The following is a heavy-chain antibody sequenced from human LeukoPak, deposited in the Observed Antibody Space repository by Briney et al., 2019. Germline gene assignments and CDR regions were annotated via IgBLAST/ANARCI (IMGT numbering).Heavy chain of an antibody. J-gene: IGHJ3*02. CDR3: ARDLDRYTDAFEI. V-gene: IGHV4-61*02. CDR2: FYTSGST. D-gene: IGHD1-14*01. CDR1: GGSISSGSYY. Sequence: SGTLSLTCTVSGGSISSGSYYWNWIRQPAGKGLEWIGRFYTSGSTNYNPSLKSRVTISIDTSKNQFSLKLSSVTAADTAVYYCARDLDRYTDAFEIWGQGTMVTVSS.